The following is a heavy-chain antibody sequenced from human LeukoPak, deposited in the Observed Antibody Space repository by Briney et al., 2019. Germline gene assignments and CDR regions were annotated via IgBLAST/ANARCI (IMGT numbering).Heavy chain of an antibody. CDR2: IKSKTDGGTT. Sequence: GGSLRLSCAVSGISFSSFWMSWVRQAPGKGLEWVGRIKSKTDGGTTDYAAPVKGRFTISRDDSKNTLYLQMNSLKTEDTAVYYCTTTRNYGSGRTTDYWGQGTLVTVSS. V-gene: IGHV3-15*01. D-gene: IGHD3-10*01. J-gene: IGHJ4*02. CDR3: TTTRNYGSGRTTDY. CDR1: GISFSSFW.